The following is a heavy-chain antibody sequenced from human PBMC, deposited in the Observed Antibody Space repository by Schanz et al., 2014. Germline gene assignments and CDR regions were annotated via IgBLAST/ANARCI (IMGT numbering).Heavy chain of an antibody. CDR1: GFTFTSYS. V-gene: IGHV3-30*02. Sequence: VHLEESGGGLVQPGGSQRLSCAASGFTFTSYSMHWVRQAPGRGLEWVAFIRYDGSSKYYADSVRGRFTISRDDSKNTLYLQMNSLRPEDTAVYYCAKEDRNHNSDYVYWGQGTLVTVSS. CDR3: AKEDRNHNSDYVY. J-gene: IGHJ4*02. D-gene: IGHD3-22*01. CDR2: IRYDGSSK.